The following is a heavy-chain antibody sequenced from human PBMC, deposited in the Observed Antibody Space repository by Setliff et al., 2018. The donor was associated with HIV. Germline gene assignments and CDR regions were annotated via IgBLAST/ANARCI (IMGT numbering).Heavy chain of an antibody. J-gene: IGHJ4*02. Sequence: GGSLRLSCAASGFTFDDYAMHWVRQAPGKGLEWVSGISWNSGSIGYADSVKGRFTISRDNAKNSLYLQMNSLRAEDTALYYCTKNLYRSPWSPLDYWGQGTLVTVSS. CDR2: ISWNSGSI. D-gene: IGHD6-19*01. V-gene: IGHV3-9*01. CDR1: GFTFDDYA. CDR3: TKNLYRSPWSPLDY.